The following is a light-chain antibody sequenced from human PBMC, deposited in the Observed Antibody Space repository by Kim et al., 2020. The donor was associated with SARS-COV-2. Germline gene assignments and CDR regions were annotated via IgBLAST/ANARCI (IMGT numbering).Light chain of an antibody. CDR3: AAWDDSLNSWV. V-gene: IGLV1-44*01. CDR2: SNN. CDR1: SSNIRSKS. J-gene: IGLJ3*02. Sequence: GQRVTITWSRSSSNIRSKSVNWDKQDTGTASKLIVYSNNQRPSRVPDRFTGSKHGTAGSLAIRGLEFEDEADYYCAAWDDSLNSWVFGGRNQLNGL.